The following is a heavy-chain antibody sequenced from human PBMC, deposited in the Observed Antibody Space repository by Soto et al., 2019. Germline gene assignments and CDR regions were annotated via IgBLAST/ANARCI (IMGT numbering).Heavy chain of an antibody. CDR2: IYYSGST. CDR1: GGSISSYY. D-gene: IGHD3-10*01. V-gene: IGHV4-59*08. Sequence: SETLSLTCTVSGGSISSYYWSWIRQPPGKGLEWIGYIYYSGSTNYNPSLKSRVTISVDTSKNQFSLKLSSVTAADTAVYYCARHVYGEDYYYMDVWGKGTTVTVSS. CDR3: ARHVYGEDYYYMDV. J-gene: IGHJ6*03.